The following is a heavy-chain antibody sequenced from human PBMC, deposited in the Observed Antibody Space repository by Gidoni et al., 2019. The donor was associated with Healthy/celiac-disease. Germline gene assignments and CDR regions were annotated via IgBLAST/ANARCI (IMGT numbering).Heavy chain of an antibody. J-gene: IGHJ4*02. CDR1: GFTFSSYS. D-gene: IGHD6-6*01. CDR3: ARDRGQLALFDY. Sequence: EVQLVESGGGLVKPGGSLRLSCAASGFTFSSYSMNWVRQAPGKGLEWVSSISSSSSYIYYADSVKGRFTISRDNAKNSLYLQMNSLRAEDTAVYYCARDRGQLALFDYWGQGTLVTVSS. CDR2: ISSSSSYI. V-gene: IGHV3-21*01.